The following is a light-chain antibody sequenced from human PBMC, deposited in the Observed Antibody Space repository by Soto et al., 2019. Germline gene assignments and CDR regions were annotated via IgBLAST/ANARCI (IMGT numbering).Light chain of an antibody. CDR1: SSDVGGYNY. CDR2: DVS. J-gene: IGLJ1*01. V-gene: IGLV2-14*01. Sequence: QSLLTRPASVSAAPGQAITISCPGTSSDVGGYNYVSWYQQHPGKAPQLMIYDVSNRPSGVSNRFSGSKSGNTASLTISGLQAEDEADYYCSSYTSSSTLEGVFGTGTKVTVL. CDR3: SSYTSSSTLEGV.